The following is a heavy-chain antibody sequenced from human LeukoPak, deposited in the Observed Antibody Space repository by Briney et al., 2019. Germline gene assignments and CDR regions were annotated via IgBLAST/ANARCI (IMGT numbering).Heavy chain of an antibody. J-gene: IGHJ4*02. CDR3: ARGDRSGNFGYYFDY. CDR1: GGSISSYY. V-gene: IGHV4-59*01. CDR2: IYYSGST. Sequence: SETLSLTCTVSGGSISSYYWSWIRQPPGKGLEWIGYIYYSGSTNYNPSLKSRVTISVDTSKNQFSLKLNSVTAADTAVYYCARGDRSGNFGYYFDYWGQGTLVTVSS. D-gene: IGHD3-10*01.